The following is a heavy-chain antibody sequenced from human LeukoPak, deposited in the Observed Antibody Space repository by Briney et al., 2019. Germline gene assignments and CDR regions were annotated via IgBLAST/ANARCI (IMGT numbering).Heavy chain of an antibody. D-gene: IGHD3-22*01. CDR3: VRRVHFDSSGYQANHFDY. CDR1: GGSISSSRYS. CDR2: IYYSGSI. V-gene: IGHV4-39*07. J-gene: IGHJ4*02. Sequence: SETLSLTCTVSGGSISSSRYSWGWIRQPPGKGLEWIGSIYYSGSIYYNPSVQSRVTISVDTSKNQFSLNLNSVTAADTAVYYCVRRVHFDSSGYQANHFDYWGQGTLVTVSS.